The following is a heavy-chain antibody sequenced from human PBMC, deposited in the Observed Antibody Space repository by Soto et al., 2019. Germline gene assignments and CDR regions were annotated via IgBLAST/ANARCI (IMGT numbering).Heavy chain of an antibody. CDR3: ATRDVDIVATMDYYGMDV. CDR1: GGTFSSYA. D-gene: IGHD5-12*01. V-gene: IGHV1-69*01. CDR2: IIPIFGTA. J-gene: IGHJ6*02. Sequence: QVQLVQSGAEVKKPGSSVKVSCKASGGTFSSYAISWVRQAPGQGLEWMGGIIPIFGTANYAQKFQGRVTITADEATSTAYRELSSLRSEDTAVYYCATRDVDIVATMDYYGMDVWGQGTTVTVSS.